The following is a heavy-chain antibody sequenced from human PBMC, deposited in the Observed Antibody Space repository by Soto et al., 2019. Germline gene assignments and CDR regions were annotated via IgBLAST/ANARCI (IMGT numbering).Heavy chain of an antibody. D-gene: IGHD1-26*01. CDR2: IKSKTDGGTT. CDR1: GFTFSNAW. J-gene: IGHJ6*02. Sequence: GGSLRLSCAASGFTFSNAWMNWVRQAPGKGLEWVGRIKSKTDGGTTDYAAPVKGRFTISGDDSKNTLYLQMNSLKTEDTAVYYCSTQGIVGAHGNYYYYGMDVWGQGTTVTVSS. V-gene: IGHV3-15*07. CDR3: STQGIVGAHGNYYYYGMDV.